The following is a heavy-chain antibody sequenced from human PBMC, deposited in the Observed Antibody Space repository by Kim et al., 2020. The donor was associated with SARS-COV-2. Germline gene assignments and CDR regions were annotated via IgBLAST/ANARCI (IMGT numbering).Heavy chain of an antibody. CDR1: GGTFSSYA. CDR2: IIPIFGTA. CDR3: ATMGIRYCSGGSCPPPNWLSRYYFDY. Sequence: SVKVSCKASGGTFSSYAISWVRQAPGQGLEWMGGIIPIFGTANYAQKFQGRVTITADESTSTAYMELSSLRSEDTAVYYCATMGIRYCSGGSCPPPNWLSRYYFDYWGQGTLVTVSS. D-gene: IGHD2-15*01. V-gene: IGHV1-69*13. J-gene: IGHJ4*02.